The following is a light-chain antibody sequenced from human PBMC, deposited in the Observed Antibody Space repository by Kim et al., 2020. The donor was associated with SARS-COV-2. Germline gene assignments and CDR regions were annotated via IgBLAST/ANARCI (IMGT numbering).Light chain of an antibody. V-gene: IGKV1-39*01. CDR2: AAS. CDR1: QSITTY. J-gene: IGKJ1*01. CDR3: QQSFIYPRT. Sequence: ASVGDRVTITCRASQSITTYLNWYQQIPGRAPSLLIYAASTLQSGVPSRFNGSGSGTDFALTISSLQPEDFATYYCQQSFIYPRTFGQGTKVDIK.